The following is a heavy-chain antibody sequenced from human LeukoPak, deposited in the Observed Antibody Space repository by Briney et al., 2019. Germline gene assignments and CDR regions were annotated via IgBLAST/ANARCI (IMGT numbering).Heavy chain of an antibody. CDR3: ARSSIFGVVTPYYFDY. V-gene: IGHV3-21*01. J-gene: IGHJ4*02. CDR1: GDSISSYY. D-gene: IGHD3-3*01. CDR2: ISSSSSYI. Sequence: ETLSLTCTASGDSISSYYWSWIRQAPGKGLEWVSSISSSSSYIYYADSVKGRFTLSIDNAKNTLYLQMNSLRAEDTAVYYCARSSIFGVVTPYYFDYWGQGTLVTVSS.